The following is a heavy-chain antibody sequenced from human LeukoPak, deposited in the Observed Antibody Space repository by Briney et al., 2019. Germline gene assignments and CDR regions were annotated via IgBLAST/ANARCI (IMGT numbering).Heavy chain of an antibody. CDR3: ASSVPYYDILTGYGL. D-gene: IGHD3-9*01. Sequence: SETLSLTCTVSGYSISSGYYWGWIRQPPGKGLEWIGSIYHSGSTYYNPSLKSRVTISVDTSKNQFSLKLSSVTAADTAVYYCASSVPYYDILTGYGLWGQGTLVTVSS. V-gene: IGHV4-38-2*02. J-gene: IGHJ4*02. CDR1: GYSISSGYY. CDR2: IYHSGST.